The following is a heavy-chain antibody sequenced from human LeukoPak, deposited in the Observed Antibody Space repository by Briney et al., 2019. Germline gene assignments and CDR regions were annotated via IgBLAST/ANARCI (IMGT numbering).Heavy chain of an antibody. V-gene: IGHV4-4*07. CDR3: ARGSLGGWFDP. D-gene: IGHD3-16*01. CDR2: VYTSGST. CDR1: DDSITMYY. J-gene: IGHJ5*02. Sequence: PSETLSLTCTVSDDSITMYYWTWIRQPAGKGLEWIGRVYTSGSTNYNPSLKSRVTMSVDTSKDQLSLKLTSVTAADTAVYYCARGSLGGWFDPWGQGTLVTVSS.